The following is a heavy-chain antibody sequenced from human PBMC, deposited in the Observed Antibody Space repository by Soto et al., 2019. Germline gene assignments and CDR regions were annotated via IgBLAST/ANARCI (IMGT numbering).Heavy chain of an antibody. D-gene: IGHD4-17*01. Sequence: TLSLTWTVHGGSISSGCYYWRWSRQRPGKGLEWIGYIYHSGRTYSTPSLKSRVTIPVDTSKNQFSRKLSSVTAADTAVYDWAREDYARGRFDYWGQGTRVTVPS. CDR2: IYHSGRT. J-gene: IGHJ4*02. CDR1: GGSISSGCYY. CDR3: AREDYARGRFDY. V-gene: IGHV4-31*02.